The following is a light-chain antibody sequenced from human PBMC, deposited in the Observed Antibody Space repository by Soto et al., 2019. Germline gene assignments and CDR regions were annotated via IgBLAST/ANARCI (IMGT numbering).Light chain of an antibody. CDR1: QSVLFDSNRQNY. V-gene: IGKV4-1*01. Sequence: DIVLTQSPDSLAVSLGERVTINCKSSQSVLFDSNRQNYLAWYQQKPGQPPKVLIYWASNRESGVPDRFSGSGSGTDFTLTITSLQAEDVAVYYCQQYYDSPFTFGPGTKVNLK. CDR3: QQYYDSPFT. CDR2: WAS. J-gene: IGKJ3*01.